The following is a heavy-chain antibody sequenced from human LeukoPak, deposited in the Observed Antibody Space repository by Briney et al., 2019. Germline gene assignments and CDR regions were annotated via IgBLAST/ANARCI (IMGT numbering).Heavy chain of an antibody. J-gene: IGHJ3*02. CDR3: ASSPPYCGGDCFASAFDI. Sequence: GGSLRLSCAASGFTFSSYGMHWVRQAPGKGLEWVAVIWYDRSNKYYADSVKGRFTISRDNSKNTLYLQMNSLRAEDTAVYYCASSPPYCGGDCFASAFDIWGQGTMDTVSS. V-gene: IGHV3-33*08. CDR2: IWYDRSNK. CDR1: GFTFSSYG. D-gene: IGHD2-21*02.